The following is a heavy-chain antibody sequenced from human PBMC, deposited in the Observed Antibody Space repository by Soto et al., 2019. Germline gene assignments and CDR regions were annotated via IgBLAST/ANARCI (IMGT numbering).Heavy chain of an antibody. Sequence: WWSLRLSCASSGFTFSSYGMHWVRQAPGKGLEWVAVISYDGSNKYYADSVKGRFTISRDNSKNTLYLQMNSLRAEDTAVYYCAKSPMVRGAAIALWGQGTLVTVSS. CDR1: GFTFSSYG. CDR3: AKSPMVRGAAIAL. J-gene: IGHJ4*02. D-gene: IGHD3-10*01. CDR2: ISYDGSNK. V-gene: IGHV3-30*18.